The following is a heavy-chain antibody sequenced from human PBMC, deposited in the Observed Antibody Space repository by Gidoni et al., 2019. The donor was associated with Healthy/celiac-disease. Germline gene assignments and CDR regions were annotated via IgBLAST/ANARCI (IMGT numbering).Heavy chain of an antibody. D-gene: IGHD2-15*01. J-gene: IGHJ6*02. CDR3: AKGDGGKPYGMDV. CDR1: ALTFSSYA. CDR2: ISGSGGST. V-gene: IGHV3-23*01. Sequence: EVQLLESGGGLVQPGGSLILSCAASALTFSSYAMSWVRQAPGKGLEWGSAISGSGGSTYYADSVKGRFTIPRDNSKNTLYLQMNSLRAEDTAVYYCAKGDGGKPYGMDVWGQGTTVTVSS.